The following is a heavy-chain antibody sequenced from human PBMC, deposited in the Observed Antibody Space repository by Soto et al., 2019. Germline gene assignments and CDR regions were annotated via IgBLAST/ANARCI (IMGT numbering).Heavy chain of an antibody. CDR1: GYSFTSYW. J-gene: IGHJ5*02. D-gene: IGHD6-19*01. V-gene: IGHV5-51*01. CDR3: ARIVAVAGTVGSQFDP. Sequence: PGESLKISCKGSGYSFTSYWIGWVRQMPGKGLEWMGIIYPGDSDTRYSPSFQGQVTISADKSISTAYLQWSSLKASDTAMYYCARIVAVAGTVGSQFDPWGQGTLVTVSS. CDR2: IYPGDSDT.